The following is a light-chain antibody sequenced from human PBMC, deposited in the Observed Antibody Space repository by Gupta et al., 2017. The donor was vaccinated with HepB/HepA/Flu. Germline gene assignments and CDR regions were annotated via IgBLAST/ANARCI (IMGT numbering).Light chain of an antibody. Sequence: ILMTQSPATLSLPPGERATLSCRASQSVDSDLAWYQQKPGQAPRLLISLAFNRASGVPVRFSGSGSGTDFTLTISSLQSEASAVYWCQQEHSWLTTFGRGTKVETK. CDR2: LAF. V-gene: IGKV3-15*01. J-gene: IGKJ1*01. CDR1: QSVDSD. CDR3: QQEHSWLTT.